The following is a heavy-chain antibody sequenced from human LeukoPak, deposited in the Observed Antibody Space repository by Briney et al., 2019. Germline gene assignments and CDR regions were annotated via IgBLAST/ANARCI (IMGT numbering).Heavy chain of an antibody. CDR1: GGSISSSSYY. D-gene: IGHD3-10*01. J-gene: IGHJ3*02. CDR2: IYYSGST. Sequence: PSETLSLTCTVSGGSISSSSYYWGWIRQPPGKGLEWIGSIYYSGSTYYNPSLKSRVTVSVDTSKNQFSLKLSSVTAADTAVYYCARQNTMVRGVIIKRGAFDIWGQGTMVTVSS. V-gene: IGHV4-39*01. CDR3: ARQNTMVRGVIIKRGAFDI.